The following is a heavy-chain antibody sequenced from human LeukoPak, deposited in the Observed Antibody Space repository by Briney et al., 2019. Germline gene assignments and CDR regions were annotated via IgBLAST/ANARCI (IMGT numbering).Heavy chain of an antibody. CDR2: IYYSGCT. D-gene: IGHD3-22*01. Sequence: SETLSLTCTVSGGSISSYYWSWIRQPPGKGLEWIGYIYYSGCTNYNPSLKSRVTISVDTSKNQFSLKLSSVTAADTAVYYCARGDDYYDSSGYLSYFDYWGQGTLVTVSS. V-gene: IGHV4-59*01. CDR3: ARGDDYYDSSGYLSYFDY. CDR1: GGSISSYY. J-gene: IGHJ4*02.